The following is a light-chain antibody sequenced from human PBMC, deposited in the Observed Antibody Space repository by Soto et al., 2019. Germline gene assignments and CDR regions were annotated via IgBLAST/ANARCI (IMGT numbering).Light chain of an antibody. V-gene: IGLV2-18*02. CDR3: SSYTSSSTGV. CDR1: SSDVGSYNR. CDR2: QVS. J-gene: IGLJ3*02. Sequence: QSALTQPPSVSGSPGQSVTISCTGTSSDVGSYNRVSWYQQPPGTAPKLMIYQVSNRPSGVPDRFSGSKSGNTASLTISGFQAEDEADYYCSSYTSSSTGVFGGGTKLTVL.